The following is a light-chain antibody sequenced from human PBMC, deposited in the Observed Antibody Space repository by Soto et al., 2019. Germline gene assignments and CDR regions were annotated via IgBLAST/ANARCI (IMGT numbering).Light chain of an antibody. CDR2: AAS. CDR3: HQYNKWPQMGEGYT. V-gene: IGKV3-15*01. Sequence: EIVMTQSPATLSLSPGERATLFCRASQCIGRNLAWYQHKSGQAPRLLIYAASIRATGIAARFSGSGSGTEFTLSISSLQSEDFAVYYCHQYNKWPQMGEGYTFGQGTKLEIK. CDR1: QCIGRN. J-gene: IGKJ2*01.